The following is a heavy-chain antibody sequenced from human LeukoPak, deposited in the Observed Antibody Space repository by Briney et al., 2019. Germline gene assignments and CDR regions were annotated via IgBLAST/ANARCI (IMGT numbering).Heavy chain of an antibody. CDR1: GYSFTNYW. CDR3: ARRDGYCSGGSCYFNWFDP. J-gene: IGHJ5*02. CDR2: IYPGDSDT. Sequence: GESLKISCKGSGYSFTNYWIGWVRQMPGKGLEWMGIIYPGDSDTRYSPSFQGQVTISADKSISTAYLQWSNLKASDTAMYYCARRDGYCSGGSCYFNWFDPWGQGTLVTVSS. D-gene: IGHD2-15*01. V-gene: IGHV5-51*01.